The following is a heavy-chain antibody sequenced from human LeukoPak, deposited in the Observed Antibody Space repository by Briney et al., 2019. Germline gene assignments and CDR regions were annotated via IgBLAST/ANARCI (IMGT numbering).Heavy chain of an antibody. V-gene: IGHV4-59*04. CDR3: ARDNDDGDYVGWFDP. CDR2: IYYSGTT. Sequence: SETLSLTCTVSGGSISSYHWSWIRQPPGKGLEWIGYIYYSGTTYYSPSLKSRLTISLDTSKNHLSLKLTSVTAADTAIYYCARDNDDGDYVGWFDPWGQGTLVTVSS. J-gene: IGHJ5*02. CDR1: GGSISSYH. D-gene: IGHD4-17*01.